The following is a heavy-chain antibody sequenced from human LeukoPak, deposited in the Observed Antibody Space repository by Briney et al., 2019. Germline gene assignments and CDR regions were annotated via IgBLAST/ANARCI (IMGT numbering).Heavy chain of an antibody. CDR3: VRDLT. CDR2: IYSDGTA. V-gene: IGHV3-53*01. J-gene: IGHJ5*02. CDR1: GFTFSNNR. Sequence: GGSLRLSCAASGFTFSNNRMSWVRQAPGRGLEWVSVIYSDGTAYYADSVKGRFTISRDNSKSTLYLQMNSLKADDTAVYYCVRDLTWGQGALVTVSS.